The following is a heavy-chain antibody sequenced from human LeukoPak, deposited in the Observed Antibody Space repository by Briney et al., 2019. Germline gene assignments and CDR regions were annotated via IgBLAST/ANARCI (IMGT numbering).Heavy chain of an antibody. CDR1: GYTVTTYY. D-gene: IGHD6-25*01. CDR3: ARVGSAAATADS. V-gene: IGHV1-46*01. CDR2: INPRGGST. J-gene: IGHJ4*02. Sequence: ASVKVSCKASGYTVTTYYMHWMRQAPGQGPDWMGIINPRGGSTDYSQKFQGRITMTSETSTSTVYMQLSSLRSDDTAVYFCARVGSAAATADSWGQGTLVTVSS.